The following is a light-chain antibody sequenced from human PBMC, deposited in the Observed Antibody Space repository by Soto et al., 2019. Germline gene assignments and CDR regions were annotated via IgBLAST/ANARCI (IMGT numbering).Light chain of an antibody. J-gene: IGKJ1*01. CDR2: GAS. CDR3: QQYNNWPGT. Sequence: EIVMTQSPATLSVSPGERATLSCRASQSVSGNLAWYQQKPGQAPRLLIYGASTRATGIPARFSGSGSGTEFTLTISSLQSEDFSVYYCQQYNNWPGTFGQGTKVEIK. V-gene: IGKV3-15*01. CDR1: QSVSGN.